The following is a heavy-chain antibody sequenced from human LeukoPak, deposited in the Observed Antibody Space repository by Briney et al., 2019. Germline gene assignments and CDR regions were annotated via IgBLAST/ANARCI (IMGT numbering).Heavy chain of an antibody. CDR2: IYPGDSDT. CDR3: ARLSAARSFDY. V-gene: IGHV5-51*01. J-gene: IGHJ4*02. Sequence: GESLKISCKGSGYSFTNSWISWVRQMPGKGLEWMGIIYPGDSDTRYSPSFQGQVTISADKSISTAYLQWSSLKASDTAMYYCARLSAARSFDYWGQGTLVTVSS. D-gene: IGHD6-6*01. CDR1: GYSFTNSW.